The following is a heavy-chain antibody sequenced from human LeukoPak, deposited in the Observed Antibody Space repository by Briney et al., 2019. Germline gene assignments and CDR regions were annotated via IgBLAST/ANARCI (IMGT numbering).Heavy chain of an antibody. CDR2: ISAYNGNT. D-gene: IGHD3-22*01. J-gene: IGHJ3*02. Sequence: ASVKVSCKASGYTFTSYGISWVRQAPGQGLEWMGWISAYNGNTNYAQKFQGRVTMTRDTSTSTVYMELSSLRSEDTAVYYCARGRQYYYDSSGYTTSLPDAFDIWGQGTMVTVSS. CDR3: ARGRQYYYDSSGYTTSLPDAFDI. V-gene: IGHV1-18*01. CDR1: GYTFTSYG.